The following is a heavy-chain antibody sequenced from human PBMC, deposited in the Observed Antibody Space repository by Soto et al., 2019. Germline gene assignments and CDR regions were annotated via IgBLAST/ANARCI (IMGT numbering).Heavy chain of an antibody. J-gene: IGHJ4*02. Sequence: QVQLQESGPGLVKPSQTLSLTCTVSGGSISSGGYYWSWIRQHPGKGLEWIGYIYYSGSTYYNPSLKSRVTISVDTSKNQFSLKLSSVTAADTAVYYCSRSTVVTTKFDYWGQGTLVTVSS. D-gene: IGHD4-17*01. V-gene: IGHV4-31*03. CDR3: SRSTVVTTKFDY. CDR1: GGSISSGGYY. CDR2: IYYSGST.